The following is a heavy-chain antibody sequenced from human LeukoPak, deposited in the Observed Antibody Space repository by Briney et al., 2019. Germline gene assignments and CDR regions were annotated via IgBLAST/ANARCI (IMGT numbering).Heavy chain of an antibody. D-gene: IGHD2-2*01. V-gene: IGHV3-74*01. CDR2: INSDASDT. CDR1: GFTFSRHW. Sequence: GGSLGLSCAASGFTFSRHWMHWVRQAPGKGLVWISRINSDASDTNYADFVKGRFTISRDNAKNTVYLQINSLRDEDTAVYYCARICSSTDCLIPDWGQGTLVTVSS. J-gene: IGHJ4*02. CDR3: ARICSSTDCLIPD.